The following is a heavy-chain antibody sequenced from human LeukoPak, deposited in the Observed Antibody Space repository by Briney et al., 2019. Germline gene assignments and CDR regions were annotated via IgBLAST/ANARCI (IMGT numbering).Heavy chain of an antibody. Sequence: ASVKVSCKASGYTFTGYYMHWVRQAPGQGLEWMGWINPNSGGTNYAQKFQGRVTMTRDTSISTAYMELSRLRSDDTAVYYCARDSAYYIPYYYMDVWGKGTTVTVSS. CDR3: ARDSAYYIPYYYMDV. J-gene: IGHJ6*03. V-gene: IGHV1-2*02. CDR2: INPNSGGT. CDR1: GYTFTGYY. D-gene: IGHD2/OR15-2a*01.